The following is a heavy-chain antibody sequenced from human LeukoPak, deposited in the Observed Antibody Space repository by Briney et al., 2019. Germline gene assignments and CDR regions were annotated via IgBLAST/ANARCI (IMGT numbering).Heavy chain of an antibody. D-gene: IGHD2-2*01. V-gene: IGHV4-61*01. CDR2: ISYSGST. Sequence: SETLSLTCTVSGGSVSSGSYYWSWIQQPPGKGLEWIAYISYSGSTNYNPSLKSRVTISVDTSKNQFSLKLSSVTAADTAVYYCARVVVVPAGRWFDPWGQGTLVTVSS. J-gene: IGHJ5*02. CDR1: GGSVSSGSYY. CDR3: ARVVVVPAGRWFDP.